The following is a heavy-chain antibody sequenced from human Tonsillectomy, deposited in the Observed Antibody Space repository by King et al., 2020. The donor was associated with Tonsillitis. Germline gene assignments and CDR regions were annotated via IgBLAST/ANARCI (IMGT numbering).Heavy chain of an antibody. J-gene: IGHJ3*02. Sequence: VQLVESGGDLVKPGESLILSCPPSGFRFSDHDMNWVRQAPGKGLEWVSSISTNGRSIYYSDSVKGRFTISRDNAKNSLYLQMLSLRVEDTAVYYCAKDKGAGYYDSSRGAFDIWGQGTLVIVS. CDR2: ISTNGRSI. CDR1: GFRFSDHD. D-gene: IGHD3-22*01. V-gene: IGHV3-21*01. CDR3: AKDKGAGYYDSSRGAFDI.